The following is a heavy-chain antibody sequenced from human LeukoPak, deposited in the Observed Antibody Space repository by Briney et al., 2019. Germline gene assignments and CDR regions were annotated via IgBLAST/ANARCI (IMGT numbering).Heavy chain of an antibody. D-gene: IGHD3-16*02. CDR3: ARARLGELSSFDY. V-gene: IGHV1-18*01. CDR2: ISAFNGHT. J-gene: IGHJ4*02. CDR1: GYTFTNYG. Sequence: ASVKVSCKASGYTFTNYGINWVRQAPGQGLEWMGWISAFNGHTNYAQKFQGRVTMTTDTSTSTAYMELRSLRSHDTAVYYCARARLGELSSFDYWGQGTLVTVSS.